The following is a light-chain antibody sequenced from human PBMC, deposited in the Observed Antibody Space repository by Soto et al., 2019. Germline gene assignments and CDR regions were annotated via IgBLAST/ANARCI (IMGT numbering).Light chain of an antibody. Sequence: DIQMTQSPSTLSASVGDTVTITCRASQSISPWLAWYQQKPGKAPKLLIYDVSSLESGAPSRFSGSGSGTEFTLTISNLQPDDFATYYCQQYNTDSGRAFGQGTKVDIK. CDR1: QSISPW. J-gene: IGKJ1*01. CDR3: QQYNTDSGRA. V-gene: IGKV1-5*01. CDR2: DVS.